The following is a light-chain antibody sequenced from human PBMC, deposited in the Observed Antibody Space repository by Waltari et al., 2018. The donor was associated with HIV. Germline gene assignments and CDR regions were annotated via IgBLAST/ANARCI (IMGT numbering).Light chain of an antibody. CDR1: NIGTKS. J-gene: IGLJ2*01. CDR2: YNA. CDR3: HVWDTISDHVV. V-gene: IGLV3-21*04. Sequence: SYVLTQPPSVSVAPGKTAKITCVGNNIGTKSVQWYQKKPDQVPVLVIYYNANRPSGIPERFSGYNSGKTATLTINRVEAGDEADYYCHVWDTISDHVVFGGECKLTVL.